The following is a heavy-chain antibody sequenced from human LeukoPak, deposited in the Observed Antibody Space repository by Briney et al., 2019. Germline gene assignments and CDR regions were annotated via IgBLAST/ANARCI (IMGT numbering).Heavy chain of an antibody. CDR2: ISSSSRTM. V-gene: IGHV3-48*01. CDR3: XRVAXTPYQYYYMDV. CDR1: GFTFSSYN. D-gene: IGHD6-19*01. Sequence: GGSLRLSCAASGFTFSSYNMNWVRQAPGKGLEWVSYISSSSRTMYDADSVKGRFTISRDNAKNSLFLQMSSLRAEDTAVYYCXRVAXTPYQYYYMDVWGKGTTVTVSS. J-gene: IGHJ6*03.